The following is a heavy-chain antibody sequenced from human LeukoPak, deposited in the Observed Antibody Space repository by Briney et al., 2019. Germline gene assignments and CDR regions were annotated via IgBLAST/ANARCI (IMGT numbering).Heavy chain of an antibody. CDR3: ARGTYNWNYFDY. CDR1: GYTFTSYD. Sequence: GASVKVSCKASGYTFTSYDINWVRQATGQGLEWMGGIIPIFGTANYAQKFQGRVTITTDESTSTAYMELSSLRSEDTAVYYCARGTYNWNYFDYWGQGTLVTVSS. V-gene: IGHV1-69*05. CDR2: IIPIFGTA. J-gene: IGHJ4*02. D-gene: IGHD1-20*01.